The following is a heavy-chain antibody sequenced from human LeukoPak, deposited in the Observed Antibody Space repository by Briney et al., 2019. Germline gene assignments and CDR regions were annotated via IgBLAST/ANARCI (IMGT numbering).Heavy chain of an antibody. CDR1: GYTFTSYY. Sequence: GASVKVSCKASGYTFTSYYMHWVRQAPGQGLEWMGIINPSGGSTSYAQKFQGRVTMTRDTSTSTVYMELSSLRSEDTAVYYCAGAGPFDYYYYGMDVWGQGTTVTVSS. CDR2: INPSGGST. CDR3: AGAGPFDYYYYGMDV. D-gene: IGHD2-8*02. V-gene: IGHV1-46*01. J-gene: IGHJ6*02.